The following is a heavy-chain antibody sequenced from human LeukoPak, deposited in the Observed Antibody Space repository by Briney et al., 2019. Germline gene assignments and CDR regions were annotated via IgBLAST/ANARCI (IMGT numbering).Heavy chain of an antibody. CDR2: ISGSGSST. CDR3: ASGILQWLSPNDY. V-gene: IGHV3-23*01. Sequence: GGSLRLSCAASGFTFSSYAMSWVRQAPGKGLEWVSAISGSGSSTYYADSVKGRFTISRDNSKNTLYLQMNSLRAEDTAVYYCASGILQWLSPNDYWGQGTLVTVSS. D-gene: IGHD6-19*01. CDR1: GFTFSSYA. J-gene: IGHJ4*02.